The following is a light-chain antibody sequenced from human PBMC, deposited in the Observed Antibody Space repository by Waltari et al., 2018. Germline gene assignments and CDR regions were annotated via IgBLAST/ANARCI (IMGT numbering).Light chain of an antibody. V-gene: IGKV3-15*01. CDR3: QQYNNWS. Sequence: EIVMTQSPATLSVSPGERATLSCRASQSVSSNLAWYQQKPGQAPRLLIYGASTRATGIPARFSGSGSGTEFTLTISSMQSEDFAVYYCQQYNNWSFGQGTKLGIK. CDR2: GAS. CDR1: QSVSSN. J-gene: IGKJ2*01.